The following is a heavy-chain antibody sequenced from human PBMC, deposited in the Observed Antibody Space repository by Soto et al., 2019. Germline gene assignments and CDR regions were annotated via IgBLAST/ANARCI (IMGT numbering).Heavy chain of an antibody. CDR2: IYYSGST. CDR3: ARGPITTVVTH. D-gene: IGHD4-17*01. CDR1: GGSISSGDYY. V-gene: IGHV4-30-4*01. J-gene: IGHJ4*02. Sequence: PSETLSLTCTVSGGSISSGDYYWSWIRQPPGKGLEWIGYIYYSGSTYYNPSLKSRVTISVDTSKNQFSLKLSSVTAADTAVYYCARGPITTVVTHWGQGTLVTVSS.